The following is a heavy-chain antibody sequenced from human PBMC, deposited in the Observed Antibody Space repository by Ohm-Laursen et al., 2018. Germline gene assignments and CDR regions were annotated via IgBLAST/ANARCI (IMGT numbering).Heavy chain of an antibody. CDR2: IYYSGST. CDR1: GGSVSTYY. J-gene: IGHJ4*02. V-gene: IGHV4-59*02. D-gene: IGHD6-13*01. CDR3: ASSGSPSRAWYSFDS. Sequence: SDTLSLTCTVSGGSVSTYYWTWIRQPPGKGLEWIGYIYYSGSTNYNPSLKSRVSISVDTSKNQFSLKLSSVTAADTAVYYCASSGSPSRAWYSFDSWGQGTLVTVSS.